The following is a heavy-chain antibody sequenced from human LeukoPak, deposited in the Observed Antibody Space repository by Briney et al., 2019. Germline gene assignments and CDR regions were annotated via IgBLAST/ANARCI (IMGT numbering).Heavy chain of an antibody. CDR1: GYTFTSYG. V-gene: IGHV1-18*01. CDR2: ISAYNGNT. J-gene: IGHJ4*02. CDR3: TSTRDGYNTVDY. D-gene: IGHD5-24*01. Sequence: ASVKVSCKASGYTFTSYGISWVRQAPGQGLEWMGWISAYNGNTNYAQKLQGRVTMTTDTSTSTAYMELRSLRSDDTAVYYCTSTRDGYNTVDYWGQGTLVTVSS.